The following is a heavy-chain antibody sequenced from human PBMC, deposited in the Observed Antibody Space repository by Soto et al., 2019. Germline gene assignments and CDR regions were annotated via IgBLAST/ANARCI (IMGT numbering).Heavy chain of an antibody. CDR3: ARARRSWDRFDY. CDR1: GYTFTSYG. V-gene: IGHV1-18*01. CDR2: ISAYNGNT. J-gene: IGHJ4*02. D-gene: IGHD6-13*01. Sequence: GSVKVSCKASGYTFTSYGISWVRQAPGQGLEWMGWISAYNGNTNYAQKLQGRVTMTTDTSTSTAYMELRSLRSDDTAVYYCARARRSWDRFDYWGQGTLVTVSS.